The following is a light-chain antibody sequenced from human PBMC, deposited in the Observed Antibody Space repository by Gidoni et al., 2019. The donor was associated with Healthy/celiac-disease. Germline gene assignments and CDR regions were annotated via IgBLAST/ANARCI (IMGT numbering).Light chain of an antibody. J-gene: IGKJ2*01. CDR3: MQALQTPYT. CDR2: LGS. Sequence: DIVMTHSPLSLLVTPGEPASFSCRSSQSLLHSNGYDYLDWYLQKPGQSPQLLIYLGSNRASGVPDRFSGSGSGTDFTLKISRVEPEDVGVYYCMQALQTPYTFXXXTKLEIK. CDR1: QSLLHSNGYDY. V-gene: IGKV2-28*01.